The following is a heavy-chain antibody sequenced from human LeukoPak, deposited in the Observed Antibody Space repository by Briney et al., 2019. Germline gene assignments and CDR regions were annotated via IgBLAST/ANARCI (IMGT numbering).Heavy chain of an antibody. CDR3: ARSGRTGDYTFDY. V-gene: IGHV1-2*02. CDR1: GYTFATYG. J-gene: IGHJ4*02. Sequence: ASVKVSCEVSGYTFATYGISWVRQAPGQGLEWMGWINPNSGGTNYAQKFQGRVTMTRDTSISTAYMELSRLRSDDTAVYYCARSGRTGDYTFDYWGQGTLVTVSS. D-gene: IGHD7-27*01. CDR2: INPNSGGT.